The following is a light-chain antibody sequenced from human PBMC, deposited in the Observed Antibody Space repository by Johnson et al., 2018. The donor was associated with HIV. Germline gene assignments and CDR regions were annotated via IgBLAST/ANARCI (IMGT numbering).Light chain of an antibody. V-gene: IGLV1-51*01. CDR1: SSNIGNNY. Sequence: QSVLTQPPSVSAAPGQKVTISCSGSSSNIGNNYVSWYQQLPGTAPKLLIYDNNKRPSGIPDRFSGSKSGTSATLGITGLQTGDEAYYYCGTWDSTLSAPHYVFGTGTNVTVL. CDR3: GTWDSTLSAPHYV. CDR2: DNN. J-gene: IGLJ1*01.